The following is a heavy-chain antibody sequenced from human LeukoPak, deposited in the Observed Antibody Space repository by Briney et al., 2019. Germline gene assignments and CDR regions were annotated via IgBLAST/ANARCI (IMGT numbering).Heavy chain of an antibody. CDR2: ISSSSSYI. CDR1: GFTFSSYS. Sequence: GGSLRLSCAASGFTFSSYSMNWVRQAPGKGLEWVSSISSSSSYIYYADSVKGRFTISRDNAKNSLYLQMNSLRAEDTAVYYCARGEGYSNYFDYWGQGTLVTVSS. J-gene: IGHJ4*02. V-gene: IGHV3-21*01. CDR3: ARGEGYSNYFDY. D-gene: IGHD4-11*01.